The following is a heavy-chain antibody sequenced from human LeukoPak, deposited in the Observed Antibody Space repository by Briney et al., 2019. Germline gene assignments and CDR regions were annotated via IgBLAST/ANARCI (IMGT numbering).Heavy chain of an antibody. J-gene: IGHJ4*02. CDR2: ISYSGNT. D-gene: IGHD2-21*02. CDR1: GDSVSTYY. Sequence: SETLSLTCTVTGDSVSTYYWSWMRQPPGKGLEWMGYISYSGNTNYNPSLKSRVTTSIDTSKNQVSLNLSSVTAADTAVYYCARRAYCGDDCFPFDYWGQGTLVTVSS. CDR3: ARRAYCGDDCFPFDY. V-gene: IGHV4-59*02.